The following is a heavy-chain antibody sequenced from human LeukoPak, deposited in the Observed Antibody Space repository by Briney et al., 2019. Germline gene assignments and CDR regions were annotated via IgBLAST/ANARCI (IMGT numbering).Heavy chain of an antibody. CDR3: ATDVRGLVPYYFDF. J-gene: IGHJ4*02. Sequence: PSETLSLTCNVSGDSITNSAYYWGWIRQPPGKGLEWIGTTFYVGSPYYNPSLKSRVTISIDTSKNQLSLQLRSVTAADTAVYYCATDVRGLVPYYFDFWGQGTLVTVSS. D-gene: IGHD3-10*02. CDR1: GDSITNSAYY. CDR2: TFYVGSP. V-gene: IGHV4-39*07.